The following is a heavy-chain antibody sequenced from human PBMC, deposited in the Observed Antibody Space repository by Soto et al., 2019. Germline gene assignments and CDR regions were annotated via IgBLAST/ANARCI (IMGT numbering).Heavy chain of an antibody. CDR3: ARVAYCDGTTFHLPDY. Sequence: QVQLQESGPGLVQPSETLSLTCTVSGGSIRSYYWSWIRQPAGKGLEWIGRISPSGGTNYNASLKRRVTMSLERSKDQFSLKLTSVTAADTAVYYCARVAYCDGTTFHLPDYWGQGSLVTFSS. D-gene: IGHD2-21*01. CDR2: ISPSGGT. J-gene: IGHJ4*02. V-gene: IGHV4-4*07. CDR1: GGSIRSYY.